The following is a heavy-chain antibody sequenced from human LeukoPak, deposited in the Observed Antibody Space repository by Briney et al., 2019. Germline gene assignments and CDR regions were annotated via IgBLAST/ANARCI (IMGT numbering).Heavy chain of an antibody. J-gene: IGHJ5*02. CDR1: GGSISSYY. CDR3: AGSGYYYGSGSCT. CDR2: IYYSGST. D-gene: IGHD3-10*01. V-gene: IGHV4-59*01. Sequence: SETLSLTCTVSGGSISSYYWSWIRQPPGKGLEWIGYIYYSGSTNYNPSLKSRVTISVDTSKNQFSLKLSSVTAADTAVYYCAGSGYYYGSGSCTWGQGTLVTVSS.